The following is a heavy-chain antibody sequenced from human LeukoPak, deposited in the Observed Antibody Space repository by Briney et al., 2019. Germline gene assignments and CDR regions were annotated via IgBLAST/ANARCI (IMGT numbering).Heavy chain of an antibody. J-gene: IGHJ4*02. D-gene: IGHD3-16*02. Sequence: GGSLRLSCAASGFTFSSYSMNWVRQAPGKGLEWVSSISSSSSYIYYADSVKGRFTISRDNAKNSLYLQMNSLTAEDTAVYYCARDRAVWGSYRFIDYWGQGTLVTVSS. V-gene: IGHV3-21*01. CDR2: ISSSSSYI. CDR3: ARDRAVWGSYRFIDY. CDR1: GFTFSSYS.